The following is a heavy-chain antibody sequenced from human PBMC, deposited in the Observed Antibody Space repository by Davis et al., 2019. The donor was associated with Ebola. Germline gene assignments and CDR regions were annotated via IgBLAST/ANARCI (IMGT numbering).Heavy chain of an antibody. CDR2: IYYSGST. D-gene: IGHD4-17*01. CDR3: ARGDYGDYKEFDY. J-gene: IGHJ4*02. V-gene: IGHV4-39*01. Sequence: SETLSLTCTVSGGSISSSSYYWGWIRQPPGKGLEWIGSIYYSGSTYYNPSLKSRVTISVDTSKNQFSLKLSSVTAADTAVYYCARGDYGDYKEFDYWGQGTPVTVSS. CDR1: GGSISSSSYY.